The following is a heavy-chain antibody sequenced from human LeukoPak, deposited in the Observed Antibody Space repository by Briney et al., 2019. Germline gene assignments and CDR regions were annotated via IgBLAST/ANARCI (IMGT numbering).Heavy chain of an antibody. CDR2: MNRNSGNT. V-gene: IGHV1-8*01. CDR1: GYTFTSYD. Sequence: ASVKVSCKASGYTFTSYDINWVRQAPGQGLEWMGWMNRNSGNTVYAQKFQGRVTMTRNTSISTAYMELSSLRSEDTAVYYCARGDARGDYYYYMDVWGKGTTVTVSS. D-gene: IGHD3-10*01. CDR3: ARGDARGDYYYYMDV. J-gene: IGHJ6*03.